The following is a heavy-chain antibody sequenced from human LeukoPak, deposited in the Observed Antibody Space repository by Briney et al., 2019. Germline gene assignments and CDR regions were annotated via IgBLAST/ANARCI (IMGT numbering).Heavy chain of an antibody. Sequence: SVTLSLTCAVYGGSFSGYYWSWIRQPPGKGLEWIGEINHSGSTNYNPSLKSRVTISVDTSKNQFSLKLSSVTAADTAVYYCARERPRWLQLTYYFDYWGQGTLVTVSS. V-gene: IGHV4-34*01. CDR2: INHSGST. D-gene: IGHD5-24*01. CDR3: ARERPRWLQLTYYFDY. J-gene: IGHJ4*02. CDR1: GGSFSGYY.